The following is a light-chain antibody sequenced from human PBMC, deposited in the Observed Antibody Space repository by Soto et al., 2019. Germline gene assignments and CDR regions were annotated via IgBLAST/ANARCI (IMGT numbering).Light chain of an antibody. Sequence: DIQMTQSPSSLSASVGDRVTITCRASQSISSYLNWYQQRPGKAPKLLIYAASSLQSGVPSRFSGSGSGADFTLTISSLQPEDFAPYYCQQSYTIPFTFGQGTKLEI. V-gene: IGKV1-39*01. CDR2: AAS. J-gene: IGKJ2*01. CDR3: QQSYTIPFT. CDR1: QSISSY.